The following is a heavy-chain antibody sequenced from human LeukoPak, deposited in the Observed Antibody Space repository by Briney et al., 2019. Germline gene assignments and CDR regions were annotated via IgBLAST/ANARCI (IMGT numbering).Heavy chain of an antibody. Sequence: SETLSLTCTVSGGSISSSSYYWGWIRQPPGKGLEWIGSIYYSGSTYYNPSLKSRVTISVDTSKNQFSLKLSSVTAADTAVYYCARHGIAAAGNYFDYWGQGTLVTVSS. V-gene: IGHV4-39*01. CDR2: IYYSGST. J-gene: IGHJ4*02. D-gene: IGHD6-13*01. CDR3: ARHGIAAAGNYFDY. CDR1: GGSISSSSYY.